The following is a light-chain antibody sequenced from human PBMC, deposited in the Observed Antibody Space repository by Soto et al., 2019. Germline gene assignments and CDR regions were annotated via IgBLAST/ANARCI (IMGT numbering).Light chain of an antibody. CDR3: QQANSFPLT. J-gene: IGKJ4*01. CDR2: TAS. CDR1: QGISSL. Sequence: DIQMTQSPSSVSASVGDRVTITCRASQGISSLLAWYQQKPGKAPNLLNHTASSLQSGVPSRFSGSGSGTDFTLTISSLQPEDFATYYCQQANSFPLTFGGGTKVEIK. V-gene: IGKV1-12*01.